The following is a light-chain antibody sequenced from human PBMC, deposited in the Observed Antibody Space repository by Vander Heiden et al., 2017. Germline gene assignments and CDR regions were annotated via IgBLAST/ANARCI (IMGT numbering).Light chain of an antibody. Sequence: IVFTQSPASLSLSPGERATLPCRARQGVSSYLASYQQKPGQAPRLLICDASNRATGIPTRFSGSGSGTDITLAISSLEPEDFAGYCCQQRSNWLRTSGQGTKVEIK. V-gene: IGKV3-11*01. J-gene: IGKJ1*01. CDR1: QGVSSY. CDR3: QQRSNWLRT. CDR2: DAS.